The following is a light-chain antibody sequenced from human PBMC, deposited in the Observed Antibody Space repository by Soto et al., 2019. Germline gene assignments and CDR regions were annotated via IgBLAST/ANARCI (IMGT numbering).Light chain of an antibody. CDR1: QSVSSSY. J-gene: IGKJ1*01. Sequence: EIVLTQSPGTLSLSPGERATLSCMASQSVSSSYLAWYQQKPGQAPRLLIYGASSRATGIPDRFSGSGSGTDFTLTISRLEPEDFAVDYCQQYGSSPWTFGQGTKVDIK. CDR3: QQYGSSPWT. CDR2: GAS. V-gene: IGKV3-20*01.